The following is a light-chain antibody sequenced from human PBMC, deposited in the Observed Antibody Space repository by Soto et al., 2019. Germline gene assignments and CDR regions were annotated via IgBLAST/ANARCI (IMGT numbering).Light chain of an antibody. V-gene: IGKV3-15*01. CDR2: GAS. Sequence: EVVMTQSPATLSVSPGERATLSCRASQSVSSNLAWYQQKPGQAPRLLIYGASTRATGIPARFSGSGSGTEFTLTISSLQSEDCAVYYWQQYNNWPPWTVGQGTKVEIK. CDR1: QSVSSN. CDR3: QQYNNWPPWT. J-gene: IGKJ1*01.